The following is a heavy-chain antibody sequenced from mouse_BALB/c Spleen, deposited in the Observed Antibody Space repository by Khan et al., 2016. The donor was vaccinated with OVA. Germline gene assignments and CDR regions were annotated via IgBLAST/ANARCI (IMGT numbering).Heavy chain of an antibody. CDR2: MIYTGYT. CDR1: GDTITSGY. CDR3: ARSTYRYAFAY. Sequence: MQLEESGPSLVKPSQTLSLTCSVTGDTITSGYWSWIRKFPGNKLEYMGYMIYTGYTDYNPSLKSRLAITRHTSKNQYYLQLNSVTTEDTATSYCARSTYRYAFAYWGQGTLVTVSA. J-gene: IGHJ3*01. D-gene: IGHD2-14*01. V-gene: IGHV3-8*02.